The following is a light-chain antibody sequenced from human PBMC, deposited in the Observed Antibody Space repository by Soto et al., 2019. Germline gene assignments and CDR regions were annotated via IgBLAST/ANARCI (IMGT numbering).Light chain of an antibody. CDR3: QQYYSYPRT. CDR1: QGIGSY. V-gene: IGKV1-8*01. CDR2: AAS. Sequence: IQMTQSPSSLSASVGDRVTITFRASQGIGSYLAWYQQKPGKAPKLLIYAASTLQSGVPSRFSGSGSGTDFTLTISCLQSEDFATYYCQQYYSYPRTFGQGTKVDIK. J-gene: IGKJ1*01.